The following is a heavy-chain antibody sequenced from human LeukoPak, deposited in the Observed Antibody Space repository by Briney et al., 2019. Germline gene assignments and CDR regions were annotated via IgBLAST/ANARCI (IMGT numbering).Heavy chain of an antibody. CDR3: ASCYYYGSGSYYNKYYFDY. Sequence: SVKVSCKASGDTFTSYAISWVRQAPGQGLEWMGWIIPIIGTANYAQKFQDRVTITADKSTSTAYMELSSLRSEDTAVYYCASCYYYGSGSYYNKYYFDYWGQGTLVTVSS. J-gene: IGHJ4*02. D-gene: IGHD3-10*01. CDR1: GDTFTSYA. CDR2: IIPIIGTA. V-gene: IGHV1-69*06.